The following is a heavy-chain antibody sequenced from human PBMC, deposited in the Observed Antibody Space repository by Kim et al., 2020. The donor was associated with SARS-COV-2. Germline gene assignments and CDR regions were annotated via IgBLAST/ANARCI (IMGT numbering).Heavy chain of an antibody. Sequence: GESLKISCNGSGYSFTSYWISWVRQMPGKGLEWMGRIDPSDSYTNYSPSFQGHVTISADKSISTAYLQWSSLKASDTAMYYCARPKGYYYDSSGYYLGYWGQGTLVTVSS. CDR3: ARPKGYYYDSSGYYLGY. CDR2: IDPSDSYT. CDR1: GYSFTSYW. V-gene: IGHV5-10-1*01. D-gene: IGHD3-22*01. J-gene: IGHJ4*02.